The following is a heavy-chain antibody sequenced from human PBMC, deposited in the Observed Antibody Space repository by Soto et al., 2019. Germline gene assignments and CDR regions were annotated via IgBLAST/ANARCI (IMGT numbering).Heavy chain of an antibody. Sequence: EVQLVESGGGLVQPGWSLRLSCTASGFTFSDSWMTWVRQAPGKGRAWVARIKPDESEKKYADSVKARFSISRDNAKNSMYLQMDSLRGEDTAVYYCVRGGSNYASWGQGTLVTVAS. J-gene: IGHJ5*02. D-gene: IGHD4-4*01. CDR3: VRGGSNYAS. V-gene: IGHV3-7*01. CDR1: GFTFSDSW. CDR2: IKPDESEK.